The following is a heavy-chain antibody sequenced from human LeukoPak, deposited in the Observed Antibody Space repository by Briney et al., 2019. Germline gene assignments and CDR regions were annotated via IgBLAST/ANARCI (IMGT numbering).Heavy chain of an antibody. CDR2: ISGSGGST. D-gene: IGHD1-7*01. V-gene: IGHV3-23*01. CDR1: GFTFSSYA. J-gene: IGHJ5*02. Sequence: GGSLRLSCAAYGFTFSSYAMSWVRQAPGKGLEWVSAISGSGGSTYYADSVKGRFTISRDNSKNTLYLQMNSLRAEDTAVYYCAKGLVGNWNYDWFDPWGQGTLVTVSS. CDR3: AKGLVGNWNYDWFDP.